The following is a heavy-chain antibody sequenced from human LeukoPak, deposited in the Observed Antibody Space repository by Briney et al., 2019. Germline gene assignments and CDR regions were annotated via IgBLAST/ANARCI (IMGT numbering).Heavy chain of an antibody. CDR1: GYSFTTYW. D-gene: IGHD2-15*01. V-gene: IGHV5-51*01. J-gene: IGHJ6*04. Sequence: GESLKISCKGSGYSFTTYWIAWVRQMPGKGLEWMGIIYPGDSDTRYSPSFQGQVTISADKSISTALLQWSSLKASDTAMYYCARQQVAYYYYYSMDVWGKGTTVTVSS. CDR2: IYPGDSDT. CDR3: ARQQVAYYYYYSMDV.